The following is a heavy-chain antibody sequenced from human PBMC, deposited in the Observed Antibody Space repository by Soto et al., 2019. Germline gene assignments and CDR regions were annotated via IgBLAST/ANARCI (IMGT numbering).Heavy chain of an antibody. CDR1: GFTFSSYG. Sequence: PGGSLRLSCAASGFTFSSYGMHWVRQAPGKGLEWVAVIWYDGSNKYYADSVKGRFTISRDNSKNTLYLQMNSLRAEDTAVYYCATGSSSDSDYYGMDPWGQGTLVTVSS. V-gene: IGHV3-33*01. CDR2: IWYDGSNK. CDR3: ATGSSSDSDYYGMDP. D-gene: IGHD6-6*01. J-gene: IGHJ5*02.